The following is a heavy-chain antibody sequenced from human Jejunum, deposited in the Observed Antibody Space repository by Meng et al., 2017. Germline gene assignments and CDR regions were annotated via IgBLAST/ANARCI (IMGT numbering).Heavy chain of an antibody. V-gene: IGHV4-61*08. J-gene: IGHJ4*02. D-gene: IGHD1-26*01. CDR3: ARDHMGSLDY. Sequence: QVQLQESGPGLVRPSETLSLICTVSGGSVSRAGYQWGWIRQPPGMGPEWIGYASTNYNPSLKSRVTISLDTSRNQFSLSLSSVTAADTAVYYCARDHMGSLDYWGQGILVTVSS. CDR2: AST. CDR1: GGSVSRAGYQ.